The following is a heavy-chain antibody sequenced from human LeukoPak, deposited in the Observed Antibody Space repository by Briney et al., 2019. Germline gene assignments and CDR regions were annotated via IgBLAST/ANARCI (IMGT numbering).Heavy chain of an antibody. CDR3: ARGQYYDYVWGSYRYTVEGYDY. CDR2: IKQDGSEK. J-gene: IGHJ4*02. V-gene: IGHV3-7*04. Sequence: GGSLRLSCAASGFTLSGYWMSWVRQAPGKGLEWVANIKQDGSEKYYVDSVKGRFTISRGNAKNSLYLQMNSLRAEDTAVYYCARGQYYDYVWGSYRYTVEGYDYWGQGTLVTVSS. CDR1: GFTLSGYW. D-gene: IGHD3-16*02.